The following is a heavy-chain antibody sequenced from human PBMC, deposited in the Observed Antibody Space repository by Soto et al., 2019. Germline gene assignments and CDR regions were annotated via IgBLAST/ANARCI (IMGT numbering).Heavy chain of an antibody. Sequence: VQLVESGGGVVQPGRSLRLSCAASGFTFSSYGIHWVRQAPGKGLEWVAVISYDGSNKYYADSVKGRFTISRDNSKNTLYLQMNSLRAEDTAVYYCAKDRGPYYYDSSGYYWAVFDYWGQGTLVTVSS. CDR1: GFTFSSYG. V-gene: IGHV3-30*18. CDR2: ISYDGSNK. CDR3: AKDRGPYYYDSSGYYWAVFDY. D-gene: IGHD3-22*01. J-gene: IGHJ4*02.